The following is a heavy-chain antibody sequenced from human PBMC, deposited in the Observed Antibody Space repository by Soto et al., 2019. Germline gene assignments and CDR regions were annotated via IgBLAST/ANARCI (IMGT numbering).Heavy chain of an antibody. J-gene: IGHJ4*02. CDR1: GYTFTSYG. V-gene: IGHV1-18*01. D-gene: IGHD5-18*01. CDR3: ARDAYSYDY. CDR2: NSANNGNT. Sequence: QVQLVQSGAEVKKPGASVKVSCKASGYTFTSYGISWVRQAPGQGLEWMGWNSANNGNTNYAQKRQGRVTMTTDTSTSPAYLARRRRRSDETGVYYCARDAYSYDYWGQGTLVTVAS.